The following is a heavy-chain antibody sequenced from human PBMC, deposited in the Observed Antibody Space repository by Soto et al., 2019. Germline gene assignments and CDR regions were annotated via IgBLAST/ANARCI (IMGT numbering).Heavy chain of an antibody. D-gene: IGHD4-17*01. J-gene: IGHJ5*01. Sequence: QVQLQESGPGLVKPSGTLSLTCAVSGVSITSSLWWTWVRQPPGKGLEWIGEVYHSGSTTYRPSLKSRVTISVDKSKNHFFLNLTSATATDTAVYYCARGRGAVRWSDSWGQGTLVIVSS. V-gene: IGHV4-4*02. CDR1: GVSITSSLW. CDR2: VYHSGST. CDR3: ARGRGAVRWSDS.